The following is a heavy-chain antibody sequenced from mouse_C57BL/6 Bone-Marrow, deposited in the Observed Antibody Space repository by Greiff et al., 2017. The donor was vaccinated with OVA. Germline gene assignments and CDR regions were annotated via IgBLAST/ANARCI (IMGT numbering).Heavy chain of an antibody. D-gene: IGHD2-4*01. CDR2: IDPANGNT. V-gene: IGHV14-3*01. CDR3: ARGLGNYDYPWFAY. CDR1: GFNIKNTY. Sequence: VHVKQSVAELVRPGASVKLSCTASGFNIKNTYMHWVKQRPEQGLEWIGRIDPANGNTKYAPQFQGKATITADTSSNTAYLQLSSLTSEDTAIYYCARGLGNYDYPWFAYWGQGTLVTVSA. J-gene: IGHJ3*01.